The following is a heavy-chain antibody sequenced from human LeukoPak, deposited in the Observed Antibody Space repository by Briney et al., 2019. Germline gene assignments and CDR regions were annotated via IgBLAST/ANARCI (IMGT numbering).Heavy chain of an antibody. CDR2: IGAYNGNT. Sequence: ASVNVSCKASGYTVINFGVSWVRQAPGQGLEWMGWIGAYNGNTNYAQKLQDRVTMATDTSTSTAYMELRSLRSDDTAVYYCARVTSGYCSSTTCYTWFDPWGQGTLVTVSS. V-gene: IGHV1-18*01. CDR3: ARVTSGYCSSTTCYTWFDP. CDR1: GYTVINFG. D-gene: IGHD2-2*02. J-gene: IGHJ5*02.